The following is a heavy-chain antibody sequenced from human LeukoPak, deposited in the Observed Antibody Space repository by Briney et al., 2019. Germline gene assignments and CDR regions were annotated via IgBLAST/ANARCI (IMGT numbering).Heavy chain of an antibody. V-gene: IGHV4-34*01. Sequence: SETLSLTCAVYGGSFSGYYWSWIRQPPGKGLEWIGEINHSGSTNYNPSLKSRVTISVDTSKNQFSLKLSSVTAADTAVYYCARVGGCSSTSCYGRNWFDPWGQGTLVTVSS. J-gene: IGHJ5*02. CDR1: GGSFSGYY. CDR3: ARVGGCSSTSCYGRNWFDP. D-gene: IGHD2-2*01. CDR2: INHSGST.